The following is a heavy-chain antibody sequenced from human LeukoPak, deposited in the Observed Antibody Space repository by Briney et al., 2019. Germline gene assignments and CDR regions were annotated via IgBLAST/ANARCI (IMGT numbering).Heavy chain of an antibody. CDR1: GFTFSSYA. CDR3: SMDLSGAHDY. Sequence: GGSLRLSCAASGFTFSSYAMSWVRQAPGKGLEWVSALYIGGNTYYADSVRGRFTISRDNAENTLYLQMNSLRVEDTAVYYCSMDLSGAHDYWGQGSVVTVSS. D-gene: IGHD2-2*03. J-gene: IGHJ4*02. CDR2: LYIGGNT. V-gene: IGHV3-23*05.